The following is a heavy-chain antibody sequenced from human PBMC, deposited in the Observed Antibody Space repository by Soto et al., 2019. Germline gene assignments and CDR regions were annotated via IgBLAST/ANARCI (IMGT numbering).Heavy chain of an antibody. CDR3: AREGQELRD. D-gene: IGHD6-13*01. V-gene: IGHV4-4*02. Sequence: QVQLQESGPGLVKPSGTLSLTCAVSGASISSTNWWSWVRQFPGKGLEWIGEIFHDGRTNYNPSLKVRVTISVDKSKNHFSLELTSVTAADTAIYYCAREGQELRDWGHGTLVTVSS. CDR1: GASISSTNW. CDR2: IFHDGRT. J-gene: IGHJ4*01.